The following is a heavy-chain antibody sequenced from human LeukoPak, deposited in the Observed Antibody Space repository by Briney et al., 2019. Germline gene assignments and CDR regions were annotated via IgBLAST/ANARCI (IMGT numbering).Heavy chain of an antibody. V-gene: IGHV3-48*03. J-gene: IGHJ4*02. D-gene: IGHD2-2*01. Sequence: PGGSLRLSCAASGFTFSSYEMNWVRQAPGKGLEWVSYISSSGSSIYYADSVKGRFTISRDNAKNSLYLQMNSLRAEDTAVYYCARKYCSSTNCLFDCWGQGTLVTVSS. CDR3: ARKYCSSTNCLFDC. CDR1: GFTFSSYE. CDR2: ISSSGSSI.